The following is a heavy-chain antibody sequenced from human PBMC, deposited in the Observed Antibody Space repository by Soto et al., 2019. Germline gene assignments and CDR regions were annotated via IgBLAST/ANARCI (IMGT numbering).Heavy chain of an antibody. CDR2: ISSSSSYI. J-gene: IGHJ6*02. CDR1: GFTFSSYS. CDR3: ASSRYYYYGMDV. Sequence: EVRLVESGGGLVKPGGSLRLSCAASGFTFSSYSMNWVRQAPGKGLEWVSSISSSSSYIYYADSVKGRFTISRDNAKNSLYLQMNSLRAEDTAVYYCASSRYYYYGMDVWGQGTTVTVSS. V-gene: IGHV3-21*01.